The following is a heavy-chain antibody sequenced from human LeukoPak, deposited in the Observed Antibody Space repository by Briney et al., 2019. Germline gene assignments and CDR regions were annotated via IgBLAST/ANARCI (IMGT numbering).Heavy chain of an antibody. D-gene: IGHD6-19*01. V-gene: IGHV4-39*01. Sequence: SETLSLTCTVSGGSISSSSYYWGWIRQPPGKGLEWIGSIYYSGSTYYNPSLKSRVSISVDKSKNQFSLKLSSVTAADTAVYYCASLEGGPWLVGVFDCWGQGTLITVSS. CDR2: IYYSGST. CDR1: GGSISSSSYY. J-gene: IGHJ4*02. CDR3: ASLEGGPWLVGVFDC.